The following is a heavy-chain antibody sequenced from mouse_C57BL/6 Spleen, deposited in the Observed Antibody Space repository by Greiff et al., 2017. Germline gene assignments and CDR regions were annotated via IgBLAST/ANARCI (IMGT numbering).Heavy chain of an antibody. Sequence: QVQLQQSGAELVRPGASVTLSCKASGYTFTDYEMHWVKQTPVHGLEWIGAIDPETGGTAYNQKFKGKAILTADTSSSTAYMEHRSLTSEASAVYYCTKAGAEYWGQGTTLTVSS. J-gene: IGHJ2*01. CDR3: TKAGAEY. CDR2: IDPETGGT. V-gene: IGHV1-15*01. CDR1: GYTFTDYE. D-gene: IGHD4-1*01.